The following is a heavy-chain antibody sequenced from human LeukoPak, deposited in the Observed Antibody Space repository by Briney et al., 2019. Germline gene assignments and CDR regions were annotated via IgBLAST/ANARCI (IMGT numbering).Heavy chain of an antibody. V-gene: IGHV4-4*02. CDR2: ISYSGNT. CDR3: ARDRGSDQYYFDN. J-gene: IGHJ4*02. Sequence: SETLSLTCGVSGASISRPYWWIWVRQPPGKGLEWIAEISYSGNTHYNPSLKSRVIISLDKSKNLVFLKLNSVTAADTAMYYCARDRGSDQYYFDNWGQGTLVTVSS. CDR1: GASISRPYW. D-gene: IGHD6-19*01.